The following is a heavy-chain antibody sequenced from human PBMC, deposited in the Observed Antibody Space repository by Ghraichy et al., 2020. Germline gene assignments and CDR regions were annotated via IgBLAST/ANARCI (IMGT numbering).Heavy chain of an antibody. J-gene: IGHJ6*03. V-gene: IGHV4-59*01. CDR1: GGSISSYY. D-gene: IGHD3-3*01. CDR3: ARTYYDFWSGYYYYYMDV. Sequence: SETLSLTCTVSGGSISSYYWSWIRQPPGKGLEWIGYIYYSGSTNYNPSLKSRVTISVDTSKNQFSLKLSSVTAADTAVYYCARTYYDFWSGYYYYYMDVWGKGTTVTVSS. CDR2: IYYSGST.